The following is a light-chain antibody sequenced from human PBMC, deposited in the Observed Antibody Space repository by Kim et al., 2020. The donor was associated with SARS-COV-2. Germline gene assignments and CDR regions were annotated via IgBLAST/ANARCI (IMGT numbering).Light chain of an antibody. Sequence: IVMTQSPATLSVSPGERVTLSCRASQSVKNNLAWYQQRPGQAPSLLIYGASTRATDISARFSGGGSGTEFTLTIRSLQSEDLAVYYCQQYNDWPLLTFGGGTKMDIK. J-gene: IGKJ4*01. CDR1: QSVKNN. V-gene: IGKV3-15*01. CDR2: GAS. CDR3: QQYNDWPLLT.